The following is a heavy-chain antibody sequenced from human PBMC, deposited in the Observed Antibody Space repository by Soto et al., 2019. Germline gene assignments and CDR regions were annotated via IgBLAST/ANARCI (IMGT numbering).Heavy chain of an antibody. CDR3: AKDRDILGAVYYFDY. CDR2: ISYDGSDK. V-gene: IGHV3-30*18. Sequence: PVGSLRLSCAASGFTFSNYGMHWVRQAPGKGLEWVSVISYDGSDKYSADSVKARFTISRDNSKNTLYLQMNSLRAEDTAVYYCAKDRDILGAVYYFDYWGQGTLVTVSS. D-gene: IGHD1-26*01. CDR1: GFTFSNYG. J-gene: IGHJ4*02.